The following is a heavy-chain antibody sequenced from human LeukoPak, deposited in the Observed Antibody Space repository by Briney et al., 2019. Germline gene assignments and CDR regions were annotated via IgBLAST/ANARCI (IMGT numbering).Heavy chain of an antibody. CDR3: AKDEDIVVVVAAMAGAFDI. D-gene: IGHD2-15*01. J-gene: IGHJ3*02. CDR1: GFTFSDYY. Sequence: KPGGSLRLSCAASGFTFSDYYMSWIRQAPGKGLEWVSYISSSGSTIYYADSVKGRFTVSRDNAKNSLYLQMNSLRAEDTAVYYCAKDEDIVVVVAAMAGAFDIWGQGTMVTVSS. CDR2: ISSSGSTI. V-gene: IGHV3-11*01.